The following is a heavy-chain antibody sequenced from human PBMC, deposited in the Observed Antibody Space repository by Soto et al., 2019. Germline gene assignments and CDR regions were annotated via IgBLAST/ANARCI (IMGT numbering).Heavy chain of an antibody. Sequence: GGSLRLSCAASGFTFSSYGMHWVRQAPGKGLEWVAVIWYDGSNKYYADSVKGRFTISRDNSKNTLYLQMNSLRAEDTAVYYCARVLFLPPVSPKTHTVYSGSYYHYYYGMDVWGQGTTVTVSS. J-gene: IGHJ6*02. D-gene: IGHD1-26*01. CDR1: GFTFSSYG. V-gene: IGHV3-33*01. CDR2: IWYDGSNK. CDR3: ARVLFLPPVSPKTHTVYSGSYYHYYYGMDV.